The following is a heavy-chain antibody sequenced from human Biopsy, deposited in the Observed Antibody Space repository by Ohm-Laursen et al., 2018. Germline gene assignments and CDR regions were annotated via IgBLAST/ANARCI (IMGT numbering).Heavy chain of an antibody. CDR3: ARRDSLDY. V-gene: IGHV1-46*01. CDR1: GYTFTSYY. Sequence: SSVKVSCKTSGYTFTSYYMHWVRQAPGQGLEWMGVMTPIPTYAQKFQGRLTLTRDTSTSTVYMKLSSLRSEDTAIYYCARRDSLDYWGQGTLVTVSS. J-gene: IGHJ4*02. CDR2: MTPIP.